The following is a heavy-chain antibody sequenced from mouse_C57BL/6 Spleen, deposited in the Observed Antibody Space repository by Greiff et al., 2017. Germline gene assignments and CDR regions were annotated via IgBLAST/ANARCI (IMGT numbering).Heavy chain of an antibody. Sequence: VQLQQSGGGLVKPGGSLKLSCAASGFTFSSYAMSWVRQTPEKRLEWVATISDGGSYTYYPDNVKGRFTISRDNAKNNLYLQMSHLKSEDTAMYYCARDGGSSYDYFDYWGQGTTLTVSS. V-gene: IGHV5-4*01. D-gene: IGHD1-1*01. J-gene: IGHJ2*01. CDR3: ARDGGSSYDYFDY. CDR1: GFTFSSYA. CDR2: ISDGGSYT.